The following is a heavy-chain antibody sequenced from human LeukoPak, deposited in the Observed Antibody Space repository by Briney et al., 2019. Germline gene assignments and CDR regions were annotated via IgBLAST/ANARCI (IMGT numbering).Heavy chain of an antibody. CDR2: INPNSGGT. CDR3: AEYYYDSSGNSGVAFDI. D-gene: IGHD3-22*01. V-gene: IGHV1-2*02. J-gene: IGHJ3*02. Sequence: GASVKVSCKASVYTFTGYYMHWVRQAPGHGLEWMGWINPNSGGTNYAQKFQGRVTMTRDTSISTAYMELSRLRSDDTAVYYCAEYYYDSSGNSGVAFDIWGQGTMVTVSS. CDR1: VYTFTGYY.